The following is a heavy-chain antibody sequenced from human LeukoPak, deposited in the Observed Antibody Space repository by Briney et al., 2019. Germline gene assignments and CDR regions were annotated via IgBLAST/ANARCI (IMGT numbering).Heavy chain of an antibody. V-gene: IGHV3-23*01. CDR3: AKTEGAQQHPRRPSFGPFDP. CDR1: GFTFSSYA. D-gene: IGHD6-13*01. Sequence: GGSLRLSRAASGFTFSSYAMSWVRQAPGKGLEWVSAISGSGGSTYYADSVKGRFTISRDNSKNTLYLQMNSLRAEDTAVYYCAKTEGAQQHPRRPSFGPFDPWGQGTLVTVSS. CDR2: ISGSGGST. J-gene: IGHJ5*02.